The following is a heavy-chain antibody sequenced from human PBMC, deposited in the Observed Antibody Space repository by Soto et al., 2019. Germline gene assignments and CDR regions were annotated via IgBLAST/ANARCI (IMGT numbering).Heavy chain of an antibody. J-gene: IGHJ4*02. V-gene: IGHV3-9*01. Sequence: EVQLVESGGGLVQPGRSLRLSCAASGFTFDDYVMHWVRQAPGKGLEWVSGISWNSGSIGYADSVKGRFTISRDNAKNSLYLQMNSLRAEDTALYYCAKASLITSGSYWGYFDYWGQGTLVTVSS. CDR1: GFTFDDYV. CDR2: ISWNSGSI. CDR3: AKASLITSGSYWGYFDY. D-gene: IGHD1-26*01.